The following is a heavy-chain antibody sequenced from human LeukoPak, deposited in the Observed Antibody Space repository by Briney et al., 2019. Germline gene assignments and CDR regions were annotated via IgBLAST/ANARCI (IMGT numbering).Heavy chain of an antibody. Sequence: ASVKVSCKVSGYTLTELCMHWVRQAPGKGLEWMGGFDPEDGETIYAQKFQGRVTTTEDTSTDTAYMELSSLRSEDTAVYYCATGMVTTSGYAHWYFDLWGRGTLVTVSS. D-gene: IGHD4-17*01. V-gene: IGHV1-24*01. CDR1: GYTLTELC. J-gene: IGHJ2*01. CDR2: FDPEDGET. CDR3: ATGMVTTSGYAHWYFDL.